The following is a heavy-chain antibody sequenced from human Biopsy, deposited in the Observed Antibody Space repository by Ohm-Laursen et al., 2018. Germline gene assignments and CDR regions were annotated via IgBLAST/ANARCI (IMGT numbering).Heavy chain of an antibody. D-gene: IGHD4-23*01. Sequence: PSETLSLICVVSGGSFTGHYWTWIRQPPGKGLEWIGHISHTGYTSYKSSLKSRVTISLDTSRKHFSLRLTSLAAADTAVYYCARGSNEYGGLYFPHWGQGTLVIVSS. V-gene: IGHV4-59*11. CDR3: ARGSNEYGGLYFPH. J-gene: IGHJ1*01. CDR2: ISHTGYT. CDR1: GGSFTGHY.